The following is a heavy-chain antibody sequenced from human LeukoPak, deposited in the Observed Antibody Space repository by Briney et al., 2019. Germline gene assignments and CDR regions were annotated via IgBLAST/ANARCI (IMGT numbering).Heavy chain of an antibody. V-gene: IGHV4-59*01. D-gene: IGHD5-24*01. Sequence: SETLSLTCTVSGGSISNYYWSWIRQPPGKGLEWIGYIYYSGSTNYNPSLKSRVTISVDTSKNQFSLKLSSVTAADTAVYYCASSVGVEMIFDYWGQGTLVTVSS. CDR2: IYYSGST. CDR1: GGSISNYY. CDR3: ASSVGVEMIFDY. J-gene: IGHJ4*02.